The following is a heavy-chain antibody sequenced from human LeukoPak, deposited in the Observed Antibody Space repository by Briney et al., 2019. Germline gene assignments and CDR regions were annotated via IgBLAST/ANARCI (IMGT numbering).Heavy chain of an antibody. CDR1: GYTFTSYY. J-gene: IGHJ3*02. V-gene: IGHV1-46*01. D-gene: IGHD3-22*01. CDR2: INPSGGNT. CDR3: ARAGVWDYSDSSGYHNAAFDI. Sequence: ASVKVSCKASGYTFTSYYMHWVRQAPGQGLEWMGIINPSGGNTSYAQKFQGRVTMTRDMSTSTAYMDLSRLRSDDTAVYYCARAGVWDYSDSSGYHNAAFDIWGQGTMVTVSS.